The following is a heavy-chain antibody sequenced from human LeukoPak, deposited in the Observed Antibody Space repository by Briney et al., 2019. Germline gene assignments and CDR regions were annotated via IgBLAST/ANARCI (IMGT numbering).Heavy chain of an antibody. CDR1: GFTFSSYA. V-gene: IGHV3-23*01. CDR2: ISGSGGST. D-gene: IGHD3-10*01. CDR3: AKVVWFGELFDGVFDY. J-gene: IGHJ4*02. Sequence: QPGGSLRLSCAASGFTFSSYAMSWVRQAPGKGLEWVSAISGSGGSTYYADSVKGRFTISRDNSKNTLYLQMNSLRAEDTAVYYCAKVVWFGELFDGVFDYWGQGTLVTVSS.